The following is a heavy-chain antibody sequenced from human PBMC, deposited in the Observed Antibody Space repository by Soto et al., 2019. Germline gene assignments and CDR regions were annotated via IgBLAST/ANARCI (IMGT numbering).Heavy chain of an antibody. D-gene: IGHD1-1*01. CDR3: ASDQLGPRGCY. J-gene: IGHJ4*02. Sequence: QVQLVQSGAEVKKPGSSVKVSCKASGGTFSSYTISWVRQAPGQGLEWMGRIIPILGIANYAQKFQGRVTITADKSTSTAYMELSSLRSEDTALYYCASDQLGPRGCYWGQGTLVTVSS. V-gene: IGHV1-69*02. CDR2: IIPILGIA. CDR1: GGTFSSYT.